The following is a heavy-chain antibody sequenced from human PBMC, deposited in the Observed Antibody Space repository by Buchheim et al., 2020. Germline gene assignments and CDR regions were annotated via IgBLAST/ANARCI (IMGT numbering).Heavy chain of an antibody. CDR1: GFTFSDYW. V-gene: IGHV3-7*01. CDR3: VRHQMGVGATWGY. J-gene: IGHJ4*02. CDR2: IKQDGSEK. Sequence: EVQLVQSGGGLVQPGGSLRLSCAASGFTFSDYWMSWVRQAPGKGLEWVANIKQDGSEKKYVGSVKGRFTISRDNAENSLYLQMNSLRADDTAVYYGVRHQMGVGATWGYWGQGAL. D-gene: IGHD1-26*01.